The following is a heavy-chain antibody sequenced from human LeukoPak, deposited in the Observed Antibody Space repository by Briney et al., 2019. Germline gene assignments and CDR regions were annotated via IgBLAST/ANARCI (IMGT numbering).Heavy chain of an antibody. CDR1: GFTFSNSV. D-gene: IGHD3-10*01. Sequence: GGSLRLSCAASGFTFSNSVVSWVRQAPGKGLEWVSSFSGSDENTHHADSVKGRFTISRDNSKNTLYLQTNSLRVEDTATYYCAKLKVFGSGSWDYWGQGSLVTVSS. CDR3: AKLKVFGSGSWDY. V-gene: IGHV3-23*01. J-gene: IGHJ4*02. CDR2: FSGSDENT.